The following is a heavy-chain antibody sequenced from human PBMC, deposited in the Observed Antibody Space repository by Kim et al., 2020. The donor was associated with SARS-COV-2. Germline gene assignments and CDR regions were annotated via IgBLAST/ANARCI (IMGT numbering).Heavy chain of an antibody. CDR3: ARDGFYYDSSGYYHTVNYHGMDV. J-gene: IGHJ6*02. CDR2: IYYSGST. CDR1: GGSISSYY. V-gene: IGHV4-59*13. D-gene: IGHD3-22*01. Sequence: SETLSLTCTVTGGSISSYYWSWIRQLPGKGLEWIGYIYYSGSTNYNPSLKSRVTISVDTSKIQFSLNLSSVTAADTAVYYCARDGFYYDSSGYYHTVNYHGMDVWGQGTTVTVSS.